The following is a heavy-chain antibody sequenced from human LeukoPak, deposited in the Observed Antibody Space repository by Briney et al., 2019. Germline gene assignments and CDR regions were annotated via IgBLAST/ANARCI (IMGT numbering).Heavy chain of an antibody. D-gene: IGHD6-13*01. CDR2: INPNSGGT. V-gene: IGHV1-2*02. CDR1: GYTFAGYY. J-gene: IGHJ6*03. CDR3: ARDRAAADWYYYYYIDV. Sequence: GASVKVSCKASGYTFAGYYMHWVRQAPGQGLEWMGWINPNSGGTNYAQKFQGRVTMTRDTSISTAYMELSRLRSDDTAVYYCARDRAAADWYYYYYIDVWGKGTTVTVSS.